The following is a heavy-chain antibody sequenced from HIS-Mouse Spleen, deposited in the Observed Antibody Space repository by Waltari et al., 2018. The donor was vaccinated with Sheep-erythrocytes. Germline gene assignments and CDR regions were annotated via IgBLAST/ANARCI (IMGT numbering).Heavy chain of an antibody. CDR3: ARDSMGHDAFDI. D-gene: IGHD3-10*01. Sequence: EVQLVESGGGLVKPGGSLRLSCAASGFTFSSYSLNWVRQAPGNGMEWVSSISSSSSYLYYADSVKGRFTISRDNAKNSLYLQMNSLRAEDTAVYYCARDSMGHDAFDIWGQGTMVTVSS. J-gene: IGHJ3*02. CDR2: ISSSSSYL. V-gene: IGHV3-21*01. CDR1: GFTFSSYS.